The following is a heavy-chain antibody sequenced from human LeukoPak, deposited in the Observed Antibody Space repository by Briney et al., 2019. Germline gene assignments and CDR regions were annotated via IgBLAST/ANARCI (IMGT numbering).Heavy chain of an antibody. J-gene: IGHJ6*02. Sequence: PGTSLRLSCAASGFTFSSYGMHWVRQAPGKGPEWVALISYDGGSKYYGDSVKGRFTISRDNSKSTLYLQMNGLRAEDTAIYYCAKDKSRGFTMVRGAIFYSVDVWGQGTTVTVSS. D-gene: IGHD3-10*01. CDR3: AKDKSRGFTMVRGAIFYSVDV. CDR2: ISYDGGSK. CDR1: GFTFSSYG. V-gene: IGHV3-30*18.